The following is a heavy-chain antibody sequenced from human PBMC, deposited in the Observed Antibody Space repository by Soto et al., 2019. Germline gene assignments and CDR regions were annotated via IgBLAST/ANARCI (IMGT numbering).Heavy chain of an antibody. CDR2: IYYSGST. CDR1: GGSISSHY. Sequence: SETLSLTCTVSGGSISSHYWSWIRQPPGKGLEWIGYIYYSGSTNYNPSLKSRVTISVDTSKNQFSLKLSSVTAADTAVYYCARDRAGHCSGGSCYPNNWFDPWGQGTLVTVSS. V-gene: IGHV4-59*11. D-gene: IGHD2-15*01. J-gene: IGHJ5*02. CDR3: ARDRAGHCSGGSCYPNNWFDP.